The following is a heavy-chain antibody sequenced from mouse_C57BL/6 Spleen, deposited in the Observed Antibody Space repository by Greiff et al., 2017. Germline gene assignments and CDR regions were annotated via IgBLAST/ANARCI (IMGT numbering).Heavy chain of an antibody. CDR3: ARRGWDVEDY. CDR2: ISYDGSN. Sequence: EVQLQESGPGLVKPSQSLSLTCSVTGYSITSGYYWNWIRQFPGNKLEWMGYISYDGSNNYNPSLKNRISITRDTSKNQFFLKLNSVTTEDTATYYCARRGWDVEDYWGQGTTLTVSS. CDR1: GYSITSGYY. J-gene: IGHJ2*01. V-gene: IGHV3-6*01. D-gene: IGHD4-1*01.